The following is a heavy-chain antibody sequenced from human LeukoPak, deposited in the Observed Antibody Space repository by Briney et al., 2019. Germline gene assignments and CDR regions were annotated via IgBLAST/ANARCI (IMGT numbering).Heavy chain of an antibody. CDR2: IYYIGST. CDR1: GGSISNYY. D-gene: IGHD6-6*01. Sequence: PSETLSLTCTVSGGSISNYYWTWIRQPPGKGLEWIGHIYYIGSTNYNPSLKSRVTISLDTSKKQISLKLSSVTAADTAVYYCARWEYASSWFDPWGQGTLVTVSS. J-gene: IGHJ5*02. CDR3: ARWEYASSWFDP. V-gene: IGHV4-59*08.